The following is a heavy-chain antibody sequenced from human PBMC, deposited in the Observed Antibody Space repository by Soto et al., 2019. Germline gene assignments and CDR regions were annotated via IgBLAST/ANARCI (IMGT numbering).Heavy chain of an antibody. CDR3: ARDCSSTSCYSY. D-gene: IGHD2-2*01. V-gene: IGHV3-11*01. CDR1: GFTFSDYY. Sequence: GGSLRLSCAASGFTFSDYYMTWVRQAPGKGLEWVSYIRGSGSTIFYADSGKGLFTISRDNAKNSLFLQMNSLTVEDTALYYCARDCSSTSCYSYWGQGTLVTVS. J-gene: IGHJ4*02. CDR2: IRGSGSTI.